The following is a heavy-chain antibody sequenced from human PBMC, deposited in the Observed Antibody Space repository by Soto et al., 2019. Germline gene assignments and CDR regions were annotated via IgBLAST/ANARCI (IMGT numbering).Heavy chain of an antibody. CDR3: ANVGVPGVIGYSGSRYYYGMDV. Sequence: GGSLRLSCEASGFTFGSYGMHWVRQAPGKGLEWVALISYDGSNKYYADSVKGRFTISRDKSKNTLYLQMNSLRAEDTAVYYCANVGVPGVIGYSGSRYYYGMDVWGQGTTVTVSS. D-gene: IGHD5-12*01. V-gene: IGHV3-30*18. CDR2: ISYDGSNK. CDR1: GFTFGSYG. J-gene: IGHJ6*02.